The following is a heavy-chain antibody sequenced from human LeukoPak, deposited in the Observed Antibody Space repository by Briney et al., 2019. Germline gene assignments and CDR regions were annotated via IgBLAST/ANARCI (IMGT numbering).Heavy chain of an antibody. Sequence: GASVKVSCKASGYTFTSYYTHWVRQAPGQGLEWMGIINPSGGGTSYAQKFQGRVTMTRDTSTSTVYMELSSLRSEDTAVYYCARATYCGGDCYFSLFDYWGQGTLVTVSS. J-gene: IGHJ4*02. D-gene: IGHD2-21*02. V-gene: IGHV1-46*01. CDR1: GYTFTSYY. CDR2: INPSGGGT. CDR3: ARATYCGGDCYFSLFDY.